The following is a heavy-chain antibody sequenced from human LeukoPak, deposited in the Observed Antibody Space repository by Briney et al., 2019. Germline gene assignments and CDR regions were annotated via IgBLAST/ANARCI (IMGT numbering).Heavy chain of an antibody. D-gene: IGHD3-10*02. V-gene: IGHV3-23*01. J-gene: IGHJ4*02. CDR3: AKDRGAVVAYVRGDFDY. CDR1: GFTLSSYG. Sequence: GGSLRLSCAASGFTLSSYGMSWVRQAPGKGLEWVSGISGSGGRTYYADSVKGGFTISRDISKNTLNLQMNSLRAEDTAVYYCAKDRGAVVAYVRGDFDYWGQGTLVTVSS. CDR2: ISGSGGRT.